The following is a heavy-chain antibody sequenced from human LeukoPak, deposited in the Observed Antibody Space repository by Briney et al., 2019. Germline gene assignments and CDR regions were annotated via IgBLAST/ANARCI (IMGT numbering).Heavy chain of an antibody. CDR1: GFTFSSYN. J-gene: IGHJ6*03. CDR2: ITSSSSYI. D-gene: IGHD2-2*01. Sequence: GGSLRLSCAASGFTFSSYNMNWVRQAPGKGLEWVSSITSSSSYIYYADSVKGRFTISRDNAKNSLYLQMNSLRAEDTAVYYCATLTSPRPYYMDVWGKGTTVTISS. CDR3: ATLTSPRPYYMDV. V-gene: IGHV3-21*01.